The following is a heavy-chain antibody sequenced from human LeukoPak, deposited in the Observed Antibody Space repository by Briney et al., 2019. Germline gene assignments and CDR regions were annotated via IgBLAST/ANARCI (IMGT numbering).Heavy chain of an antibody. CDR1: GFSFSSYW. Sequence: GGSLRLSCAASGFSFSSYWMSWVRQAPGKGLEWVAFIRYDGSNKYYADSVKGRFTISRDNSKNTLYLQMNSLRAEDTAVYYCAKDPSLLWFGELLNYWGQGTLVTVSS. V-gene: IGHV3-30*02. D-gene: IGHD3-10*01. CDR3: AKDPSLLWFGELLNY. J-gene: IGHJ4*02. CDR2: IRYDGSNK.